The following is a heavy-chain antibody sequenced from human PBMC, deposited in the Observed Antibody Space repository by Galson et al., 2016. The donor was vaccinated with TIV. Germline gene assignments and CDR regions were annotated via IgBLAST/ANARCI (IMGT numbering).Heavy chain of an antibody. CDR3: ARGRGYYFGSGSSYFDY. D-gene: IGHD3-10*01. J-gene: IGHJ4*03. Sequence: SVKVSCKASGGTFSNFVISWVRQAPGQGLEWMGSINPIFGTANYAQKFQGRVTITADTSTSTIYMELSSLRSEDTAVYYCARGRGYYFGSGSSYFDYWGPGTTVTVSS. CDR1: GGTFSNFV. V-gene: IGHV1-69*06. CDR2: INPIFGTA.